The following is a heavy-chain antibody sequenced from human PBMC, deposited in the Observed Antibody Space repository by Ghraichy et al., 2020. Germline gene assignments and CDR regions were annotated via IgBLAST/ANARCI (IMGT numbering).Heavy chain of an antibody. Sequence: GGSLRLSCAASGFTFSSYAMSWVRQAPGKGLEWVSAISGSGGSTYYADSVKGRFTISRDNSKNTLYLQMNSLRAEDTAVYYCAKDHLGVVPAAINDFDYWGQGTLVTVSS. CDR2: ISGSGGST. V-gene: IGHV3-23*01. J-gene: IGHJ4*02. CDR3: AKDHLGVVPAAINDFDY. CDR1: GFTFSSYA. D-gene: IGHD2-2*02.